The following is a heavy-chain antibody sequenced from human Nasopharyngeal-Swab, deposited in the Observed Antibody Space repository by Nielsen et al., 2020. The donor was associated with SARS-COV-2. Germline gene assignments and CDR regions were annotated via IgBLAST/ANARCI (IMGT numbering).Heavy chain of an antibody. D-gene: IGHD2-15*01. CDR2: ISYDGSNK. V-gene: IGHV3-30*19. Sequence: GESLKISCAASEFTFSSYGMHWVRQAPGKGLEWVAVISYDGSNKYYADSVKGRFTISRDNSKNTLYLQMNSLRAEDTAVYYCARGPGRWIRDYYGMDVWGQGTTVTVSS. CDR3: ARGPGRWIRDYYGMDV. J-gene: IGHJ6*02. CDR1: EFTFSSYG.